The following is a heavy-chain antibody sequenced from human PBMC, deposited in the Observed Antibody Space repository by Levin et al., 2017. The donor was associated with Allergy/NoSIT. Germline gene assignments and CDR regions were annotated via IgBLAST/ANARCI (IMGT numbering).Heavy chain of an antibody. CDR1: GFTFNHYG. Sequence: LSGGSLRLSCAASGFTFNHYGMHWLRQAPNKGLEWVAVIWYDGSIEHYVDSVKGRFIVSRDNSKKMVNLQMNSLRVEDTATYFCAKDMATGSANWFDSWGQGTLVIVSS. CDR3: AKDMATGSANWFDS. CDR2: IWYDGSIE. V-gene: IGHV3-33*03. D-gene: IGHD5-24*01. J-gene: IGHJ5*01.